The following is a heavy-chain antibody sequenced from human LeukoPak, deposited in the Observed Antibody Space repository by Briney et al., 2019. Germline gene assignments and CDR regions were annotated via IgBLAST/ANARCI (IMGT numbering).Heavy chain of an antibody. D-gene: IGHD6-19*01. CDR2: IYYSGST. CDR3: ARLVESSGWYLYWFDP. V-gene: IGHV4-59*08. CDR1: AGSLSIYY. Sequence: SQTLSLTPIDPAGSLSIYYASWIPQPPGKGLERIAYIYYSGSTNYNPSLKSRVAISVDTPKNQFSLKLSSVTAADTAVYYSARLVESSGWYLYWFDPWGQGTLVTVSS. J-gene: IGHJ5*02.